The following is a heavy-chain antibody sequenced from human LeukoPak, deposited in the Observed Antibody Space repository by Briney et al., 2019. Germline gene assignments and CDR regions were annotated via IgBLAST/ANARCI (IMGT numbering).Heavy chain of an antibody. CDR3: ARQPGGTAAFDI. J-gene: IGHJ3*02. CDR1: GASIDSYY. V-gene: IGHV4-59*08. D-gene: IGHD6-13*01. CDR2: THNNGDS. Sequence: SETLSLTCTVSGASIDSYYWSWIRQPPGKGLEWFGYTHNNGDSNYNPSLKSRLTISVDTSKNEVSLVLTSVTAADTALYYCARQPGGTAAFDIWAQGTMATVSA.